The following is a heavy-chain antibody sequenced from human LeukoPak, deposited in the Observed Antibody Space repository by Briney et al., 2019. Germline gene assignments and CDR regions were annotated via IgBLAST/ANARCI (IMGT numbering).Heavy chain of an antibody. V-gene: IGHV3-30*03. CDR3: ASGGAYSLH. CDR1: GFTFSNYG. Sequence: GRSLRLSCAASGFTFSNYGMHWVRQAPGKGLEWVAVISYDGSNKNYVDSVKGRFTISRDNSKNTLYLQMSSLRGEDTAVYYCASGGAYSLHWGQGTLVTVSS. D-gene: IGHD3-16*01. CDR2: ISYDGSNK. J-gene: IGHJ4*02.